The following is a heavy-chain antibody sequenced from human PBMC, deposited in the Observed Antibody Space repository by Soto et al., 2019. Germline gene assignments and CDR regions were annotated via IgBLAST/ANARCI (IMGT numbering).Heavy chain of an antibody. D-gene: IGHD2-2*01. J-gene: IGHJ4*02. CDR2: ISGSGGST. CDR1: GFTFSSYA. V-gene: IGHV3-23*01. Sequence: GGSLRLSCAASGFTFSSYAMSWVRQAPGKGLEWVSAISGSGGSTYYADSVKGRFTISRDNSKNTLYLQMNSLRAEDTAVYYCAKDKHVVVPAAMWGNFDYWGQGTLVTVSS. CDR3: AKDKHVVVPAAMWGNFDY.